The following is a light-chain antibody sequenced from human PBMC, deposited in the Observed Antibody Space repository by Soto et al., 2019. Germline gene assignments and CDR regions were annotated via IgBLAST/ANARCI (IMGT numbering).Light chain of an antibody. V-gene: IGKV3-11*01. CDR1: QSVSNN. CDR2: DIS. J-gene: IGKJ4*01. Sequence: EIVLTQSPATLSLSPGERATLSCRASQSVSNNFAWYQQKPGQAPRLLIYDISSRVTGIPARFSGSGSGTDFTLTISSLEPEDFAVYYCQQRSDWPRLTFGGGTKVEI. CDR3: QQRSDWPRLT.